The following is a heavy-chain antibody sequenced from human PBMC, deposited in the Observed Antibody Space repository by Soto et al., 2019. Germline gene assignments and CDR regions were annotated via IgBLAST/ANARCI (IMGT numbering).Heavy chain of an antibody. Sequence: EVQLVESGGGLVQPGGSLRLSCAASGFTFSSYWMSWVRQAQGKGLGWVANIKKDGSEKYYVDSVKGRFTISRDNAKNSLYLQMNSLRAEDTAVYYCAREALKDIVVVVAALDYWGQGTLVTVSS. D-gene: IGHD2-15*01. CDR3: AREALKDIVVVVAALDY. CDR1: GFTFSSYW. V-gene: IGHV3-7*01. CDR2: IKKDGSEK. J-gene: IGHJ4*02.